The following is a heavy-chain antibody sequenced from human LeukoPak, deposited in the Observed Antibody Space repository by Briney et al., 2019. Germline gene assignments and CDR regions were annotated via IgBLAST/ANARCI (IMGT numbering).Heavy chain of an antibody. V-gene: IGHV3-23*01. CDR2: IIGSVGTT. D-gene: IGHD3-3*01. CDR1: GFTFSSYA. Sequence: GGSMRLSCAAYGFTFSSYAMSWVRQAPGNGLEWVSAIIGSVGTTYYAATVKGRFTISRDKSKNTLYLQMNRLRAEDTAVYYCVKDPENDLWSGDRAFDIWGQGTMVTVSS. CDR3: VKDPENDLWSGDRAFDI. J-gene: IGHJ3*02.